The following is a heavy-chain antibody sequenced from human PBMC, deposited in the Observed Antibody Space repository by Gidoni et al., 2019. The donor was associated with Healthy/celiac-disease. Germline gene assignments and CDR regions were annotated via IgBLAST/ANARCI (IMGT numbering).Heavy chain of an antibody. CDR3: AKDKSYDLMEFDY. Sequence: EVQLVESGGGLVQPGRSLRLSCAASGFTFDDYAMHWVRQAPGKGLEWVSGISWNSGSIGYADSVKGRFTISRDNAKNSLYLQMNSLRAEDTALYYCAKDKSYDLMEFDYWGQGTLVTVSS. J-gene: IGHJ4*02. D-gene: IGHD3-3*01. V-gene: IGHV3-9*01. CDR2: ISWNSGSI. CDR1: GFTFDDYA.